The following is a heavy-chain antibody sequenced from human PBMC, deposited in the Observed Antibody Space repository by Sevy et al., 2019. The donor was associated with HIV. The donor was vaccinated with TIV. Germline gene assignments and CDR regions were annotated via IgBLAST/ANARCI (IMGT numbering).Heavy chain of an antibody. V-gene: IGHV3-30*04. CDR2: TSYDGRNT. CDR1: GFTFRSYS. D-gene: IGHD1-20*01. CDR3: ARGSVSGIFFYYGLDI. J-gene: IGHJ6*02. Sequence: GGSLRLSCAASGFTFRSYSMHWVRQAPGKGLEWLTLTSYDGRNTYYADSVKTRFTISRDNSNNTLYLQMNSLRPEDTAVYYCARGSVSGIFFYYGLDIWGQGTTVTVSS.